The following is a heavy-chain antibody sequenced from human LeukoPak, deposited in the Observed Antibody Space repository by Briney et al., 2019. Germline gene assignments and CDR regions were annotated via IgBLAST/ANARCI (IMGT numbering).Heavy chain of an antibody. CDR3: CSGWYFDY. CDR1: GLTLTSYA. V-gene: IGHV3-23*01. Sequence: GGSLRLSCAASGLTLTSYAMNWVRQAPGKGLEWVSTINDNGRSTYYADSVKGRFTISRDSSKNTLYLQTNSLRAEDTAIYYCCSGWYFDYWGQGTLVTVSS. D-gene: IGHD6-19*01. CDR2: INDNGRST. J-gene: IGHJ4*02.